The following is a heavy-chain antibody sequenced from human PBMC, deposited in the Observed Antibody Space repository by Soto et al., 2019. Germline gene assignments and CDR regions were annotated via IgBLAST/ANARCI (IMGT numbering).Heavy chain of an antibody. V-gene: IGHV4-34*01. J-gene: IGHJ6*03. CDR2: INPSGST. D-gene: IGHD3-3*01. CDR3: ARGGGEWYMDV. Sequence: SETLSLTCAVYGGSFSGYYWSWIRQPPGKGLEWIGEINPSGSTNYNPSLKSRVTISVDTSKNQFSLKLSSVTAADTAVFYCARGGGEWYMDVWGKGTTVTVSS. CDR1: GGSFSGYY.